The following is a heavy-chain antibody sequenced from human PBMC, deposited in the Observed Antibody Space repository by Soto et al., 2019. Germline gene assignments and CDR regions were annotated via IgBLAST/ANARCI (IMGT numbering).Heavy chain of an antibody. J-gene: IGHJ4*02. D-gene: IGHD3-10*01. CDR3: ARGPTGWFGYDY. CDR1: GFTFSTSW. CDR2: INRDATTT. Sequence: GGSLRLSCAASGFTFSTSWMHWVRQAAGKGLVWVSRINRDATTTNYADSARGRFTISRDNAKNTLYLQMDSLTAEDTAVYYCARGPTGWFGYDYWGQGTPVTVSS. V-gene: IGHV3-74*01.